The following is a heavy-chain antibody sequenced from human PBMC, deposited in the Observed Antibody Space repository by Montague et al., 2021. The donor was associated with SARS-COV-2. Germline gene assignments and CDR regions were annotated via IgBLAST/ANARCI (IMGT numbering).Heavy chain of an antibody. CDR2: VLYTGVT. V-gene: IGHV4-61*01. CDR3: AMTAAIRYQYCFDN. J-gene: IGHJ4*02. CDR1: GGSVRSGSYY. Sequence: SETLSLTCSVSGGSVRSGSYYWSWIRQPPGKGLQWIGNVLYTGVTSFNPSLKSRLTMSVDSSKNEFSLNLRSVTAADTAVYYCAMTAAIRYQYCFDNWGQGTVVAVSS. D-gene: IGHD3-9*01.